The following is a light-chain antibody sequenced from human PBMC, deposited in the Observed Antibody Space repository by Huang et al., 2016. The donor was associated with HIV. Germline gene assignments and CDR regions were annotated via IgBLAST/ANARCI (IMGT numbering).Light chain of an antibody. CDR2: AAS. Sequence: DIQMTQSPSSLPASVGDRVTITCRASQGISNSLAWYQQKPGKAPKLLLYAASKLESGVPSRVSGSASGTDYTLTISSLQPEDFATYYCQQYWSTPPATFGQGTEVEIK. CDR1: QGISNS. V-gene: IGKV1-NL1*01. J-gene: IGKJ1*01. CDR3: QQYWSTPPAT.